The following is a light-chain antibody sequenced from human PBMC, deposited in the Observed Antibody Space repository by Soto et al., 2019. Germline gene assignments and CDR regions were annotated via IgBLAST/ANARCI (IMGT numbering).Light chain of an antibody. CDR2: SAS. V-gene: IGKV4-1*01. Sequence: DIVMTQSPDSLAVSLGERATINCKSSQSVLYSSNNKNYLAWYQQKPRQPPKLLISSASTREYTLPDRFSGSGSGTDFPLTISSLQAEDVEVYYCQQYYSTPYTFGQGTKLEIK. CDR3: QQYYSTPYT. J-gene: IGKJ2*01. CDR1: QSVLYSSNNKNY.